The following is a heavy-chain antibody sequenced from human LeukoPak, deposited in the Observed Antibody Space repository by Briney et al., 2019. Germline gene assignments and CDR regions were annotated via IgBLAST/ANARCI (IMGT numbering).Heavy chain of an antibody. J-gene: IGHJ4*02. D-gene: IGHD5-18*01. Sequence: GGSLRLSCAASGFTFSSYSMNWVRQAPGKGLEWVSSISSSSSYIYYADSVKGRFTISRDNAKNSLYLQMNSLRDEDTAVYFCARDLGYSYGYYFDYWGQGTLVTVSS. V-gene: IGHV3-21*01. CDR3: ARDLGYSYGYYFDY. CDR2: ISSSSSYI. CDR1: GFTFSSYS.